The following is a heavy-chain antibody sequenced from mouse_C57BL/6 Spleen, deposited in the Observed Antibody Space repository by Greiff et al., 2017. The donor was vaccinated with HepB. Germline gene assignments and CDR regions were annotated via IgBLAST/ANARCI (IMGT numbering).Heavy chain of an antibody. V-gene: IGHV5-17*01. CDR3: ARMYYYGSSFYAMDY. J-gene: IGHJ4*01. D-gene: IGHD1-1*01. CDR1: GFTFSDYG. Sequence: EVMLVESGGGLVKPGGSLKLSCAASGFTFSDYGMHWVRQAPEKGLEWVAYISSGSSTIYYADTVKGRFTISRDNAKNTLFLQMTSLRSEDTAMYYCARMYYYGSSFYAMDYWGQGTSVTVSS. CDR2: ISSGSSTI.